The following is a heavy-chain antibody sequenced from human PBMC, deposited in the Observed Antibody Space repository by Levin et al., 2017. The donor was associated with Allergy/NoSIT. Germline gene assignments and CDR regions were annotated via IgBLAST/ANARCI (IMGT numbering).Heavy chain of an antibody. Sequence: ESGPTLVKPTQTLTLTCTFSGFSLDTVGVGVGWIRQPPGKALEWLALIYWDDDKHYSPSLKSRLTIAKDTSKNQVVLTMTDMDPMDTATYHCAHRGGDYYGSVYYYYFFMDVWGKGTTVTVSS. D-gene: IGHD3-10*01. J-gene: IGHJ6*03. V-gene: IGHV2-5*02. CDR2: IYWDDDK. CDR1: GFSLDTVGVG. CDR3: AHRGGDYYGSVYYYYFFMDV.